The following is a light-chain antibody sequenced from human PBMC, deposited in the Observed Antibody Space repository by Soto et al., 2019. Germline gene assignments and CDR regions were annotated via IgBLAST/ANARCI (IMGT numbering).Light chain of an antibody. V-gene: IGLV9-49*01. Sequence: QLVLTQPPSASASLGASVTLTCTLSSGYSNYKVDWYQQRPGKGPRFVMRVGTGGIVGCKGDGLPDRFSVLGSGLNRYLTIKNIQEEDESDYHCGADHGSGSNFVSVVFGGGTKLTV. CDR1: SGYSNYK. CDR2: VGTGGIVG. J-gene: IGLJ2*01. CDR3: GADHGSGSNFVSVV.